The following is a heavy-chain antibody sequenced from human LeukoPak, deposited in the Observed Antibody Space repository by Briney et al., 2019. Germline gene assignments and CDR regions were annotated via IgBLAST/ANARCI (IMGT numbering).Heavy chain of an antibody. V-gene: IGHV4-59*01. Sequence: SETLSLTCTVSGGSISDYYRGWIRQPPGKGLEWIGYFYNSGSSTYNPSLKSRVTISVDTSKEQFSLKVNSVTAADTAVYYCTRGAGWLIDYWGQGILVTVSS. D-gene: IGHD3-16*01. CDR1: GGSISDYY. J-gene: IGHJ4*02. CDR3: TRGAGWLIDY. CDR2: FYNSGSS.